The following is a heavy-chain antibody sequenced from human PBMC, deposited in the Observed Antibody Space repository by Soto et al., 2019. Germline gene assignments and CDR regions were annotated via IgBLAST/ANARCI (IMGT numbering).Heavy chain of an antibody. CDR2: INSDGSSI. V-gene: IGHV3-74*01. J-gene: IGHJ4*02. D-gene: IGHD3-3*01. Sequence: EVQLVESGGDLVQPGGFLRLSCATSGFTFSRYWMHWVRQVPGKGLVWVSRINSDGSSISYSDSVKGRFTISRDNAKNTLYLQMNSLRVEDTAVYSCARLTVETITSLDYWGEGTRVTVSS. CDR3: ARLTVETITSLDY. CDR1: GFTFSRYW.